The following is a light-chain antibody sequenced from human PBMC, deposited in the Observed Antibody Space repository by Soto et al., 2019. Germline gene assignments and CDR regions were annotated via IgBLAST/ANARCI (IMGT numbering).Light chain of an antibody. CDR1: QSVSSSY. V-gene: IGKV3-20*01. Sequence: EIVLTQSPGTLSLSPGERATHSCRASQSVSSSYLAWYQQKPGQAPRLLIYGASSRATGIPDRFSGSGSGTDFTLTISRLEPEDFAVYYCQQYGSSLVTFGQGTKVEIK. J-gene: IGKJ1*01. CDR2: GAS. CDR3: QQYGSSLVT.